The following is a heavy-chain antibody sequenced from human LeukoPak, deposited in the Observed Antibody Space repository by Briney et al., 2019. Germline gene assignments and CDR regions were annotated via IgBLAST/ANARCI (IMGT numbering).Heavy chain of an antibody. D-gene: IGHD3/OR15-3a*01. CDR2: IYYSGST. J-gene: IGHJ4*02. CDR3: ARGLILGY. Sequence: KPSETLSLTCTVSGGSISSYYWSWIRQPPGKGLEWIGHIYYSGSTNYNPSLKSRVTISVDTSKNQFSLKLSSVTAADTAVYYCARGLILGYWGQGTLVTVSS. V-gene: IGHV4-59*01. CDR1: GGSISSYY.